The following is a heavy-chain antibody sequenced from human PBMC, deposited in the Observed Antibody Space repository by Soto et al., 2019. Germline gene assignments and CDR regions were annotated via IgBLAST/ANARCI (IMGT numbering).Heavy chain of an antibody. V-gene: IGHV4-59*08. CDR1: GGSISSYY. D-gene: IGHD5-12*01. CDR2: IYYSGST. CDR3: ARHPIVATGSDY. Sequence: SETLSLTCTVSGGSISSYYWSWIRQPPGKGLEWIGYIYYSGSTNYNPSLKSRVTISVDTSKNQFSLKLSFVTAADTAVYYCARHPIVATGSDYWGQGTLVTVSS. J-gene: IGHJ4*02.